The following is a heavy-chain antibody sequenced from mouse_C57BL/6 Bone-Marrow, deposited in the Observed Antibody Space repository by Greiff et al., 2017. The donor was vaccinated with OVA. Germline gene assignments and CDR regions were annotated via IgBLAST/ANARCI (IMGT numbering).Heavy chain of an antibody. D-gene: IGHD1-1*01. J-gene: IGHJ1*03. CDR2: INPNNGGT. V-gene: IGHV1-22*01. CDR1: GYTFTDYN. CDR3: ARWLRRSSPYWYFDV. Sequence: EVQLQQSGPELVKPGASVKMSCKASGYTFTDYNMHWVKQSHGKSLEWIGYINPNNGGTSYNQKFKGKATLTVNKSSSTAYMELRSLTSEDSAVYYCARWLRRSSPYWYFDVWGTGTTVTVSS.